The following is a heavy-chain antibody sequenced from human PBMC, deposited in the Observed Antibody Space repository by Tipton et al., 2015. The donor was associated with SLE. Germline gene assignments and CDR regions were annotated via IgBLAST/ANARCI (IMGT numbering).Heavy chain of an antibody. V-gene: IGHV4-38-2*01. CDR1: GYSISSGYY. Sequence: TLSLTCAVSGYSISSGYYWGWIRQPPGKGLEWIGSIYHSGSTYYNPSLKGRVTISVDTSKNQFSLKLSSVTAADTAVYYCAGIAVAGKGYWGQGTLVTVSS. J-gene: IGHJ4*02. CDR3: AGIAVAGKGY. CDR2: IYHSGST. D-gene: IGHD6-19*01.